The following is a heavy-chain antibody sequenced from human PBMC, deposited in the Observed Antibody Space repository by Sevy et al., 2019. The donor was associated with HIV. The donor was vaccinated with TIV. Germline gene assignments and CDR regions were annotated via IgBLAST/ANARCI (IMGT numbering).Heavy chain of an antibody. D-gene: IGHD4-4*01. Sequence: GGSLRLSCEASGFTFTNYWMTWVRQAPGKGLEWVANIKRDGSVRYYVDFVKGRFTISSDNAKTSLYLQMNSLRVEDTAIYFCARDCNSKTCLWGLDVWGQGTTVTVSS. V-gene: IGHV3-7*03. J-gene: IGHJ6*02. CDR2: IKRDGSVR. CDR1: GFTFTNYW. CDR3: ARDCNSKTCLWGLDV.